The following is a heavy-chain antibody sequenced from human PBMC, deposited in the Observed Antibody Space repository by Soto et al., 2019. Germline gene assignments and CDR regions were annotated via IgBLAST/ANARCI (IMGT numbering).Heavy chain of an antibody. CDR2: VGWSGSST. J-gene: IGHJ4*02. CDR1: GVTFNNYA. Sequence: EVQLLESGGGLVQPGGSLRLSCAASGVTFNNYAMSWVRRAPGKGLEWVSTVGWSGSSTYYADSVKGRFTISRDNSNNTLYPQMSSLRAEDTAVYYCAKKYHYDSGTYLYHFDYWGQGTLVIVSS. CDR3: AKKYHYDSGTYLYHFDY. D-gene: IGHD3-10*01. V-gene: IGHV3-23*01.